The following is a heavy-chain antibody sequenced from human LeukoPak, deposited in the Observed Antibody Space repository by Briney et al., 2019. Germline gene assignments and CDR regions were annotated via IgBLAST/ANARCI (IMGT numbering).Heavy chain of an antibody. CDR3: ARDGRRIAAREVNHNWFDP. V-gene: IGHV7-4-1*02. CDR1: GYTFTSYA. J-gene: IGHJ5*02. D-gene: IGHD6-6*01. CDR2: INTNTGNP. Sequence: ASVKVSCKASGYTFTSYAMNWVRQAPGQGLEWMGWINTNTGNPTYAQGFTGRFVFSLDTSVSTAYMQISSLKAEDTAVYYCARDGRRIAAREVNHNWFDPWGQGTLVTVSS.